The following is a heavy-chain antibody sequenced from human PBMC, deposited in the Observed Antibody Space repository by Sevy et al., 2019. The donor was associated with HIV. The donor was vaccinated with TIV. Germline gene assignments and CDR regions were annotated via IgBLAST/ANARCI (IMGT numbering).Heavy chain of an antibody. Sequence: ASVKVSCKASGDTFSTYGLSWVRQAPGQGLEWMGGIIPIFGTPNYTQKFQGRVTITADESASSAYMELSSLRSEDTALYYCAREGGVATTGDHDAFDIWGHGTLVTVSS. V-gene: IGHV1-69*13. D-gene: IGHD7-27*01. J-gene: IGHJ3*02. CDR3: AREGGVATTGDHDAFDI. CDR1: GDTFSTYG. CDR2: IIPIFGTP.